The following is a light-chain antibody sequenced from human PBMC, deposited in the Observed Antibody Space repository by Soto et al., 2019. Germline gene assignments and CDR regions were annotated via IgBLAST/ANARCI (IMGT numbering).Light chain of an antibody. Sequence: DIVMTQSPATLSVSLGERATLSCRASQSVSSNSAWYQQKPGQAPRLLIYGASTRATGIPARFSGSGSGTEFTLTISSLQSEDFAVYYCQQYNNWWTFGQGTKV. J-gene: IGKJ1*01. CDR3: QQYNNWWT. CDR2: GAS. CDR1: QSVSSN. V-gene: IGKV3-15*01.